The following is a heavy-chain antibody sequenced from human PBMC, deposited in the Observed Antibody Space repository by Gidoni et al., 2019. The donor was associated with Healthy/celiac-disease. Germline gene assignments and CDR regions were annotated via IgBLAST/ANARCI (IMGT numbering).Heavy chain of an antibody. V-gene: IGHV3-30*01. CDR1: GFTFSSYA. Sequence: QVQLVESGGGVVQPGRSLRLSCAASGFTFSSYAMHWVRQAPGKGLERVAVISYDGSNKYYADSVKGRFTISRDNSKNTLYLQMNSLRAEDTAVYYCASGTIFGDYWGQGTLVTVSS. D-gene: IGHD3-3*01. CDR3: ASGTIFGDY. CDR2: ISYDGSNK. J-gene: IGHJ4*02.